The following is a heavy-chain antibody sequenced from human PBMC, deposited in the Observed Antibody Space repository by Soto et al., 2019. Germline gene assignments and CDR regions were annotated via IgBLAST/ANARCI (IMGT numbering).Heavy chain of an antibody. CDR1: GGSISSTDYY. CDR2: IYYSGST. Sequence: SETLSLTCTVSGGSISSTDYYWSWIRQPPGKGLEWIGYIYYSGSTNYNPSLKSRVTISVDTSKNQFSLKLSSVTAADTAVYYCARVGAAAGRGTVRFDPWGQGTLVTAPQ. CDR3: ARVGAAAGRGTVRFDP. J-gene: IGHJ5*02. V-gene: IGHV4-61*08. D-gene: IGHD6-13*01.